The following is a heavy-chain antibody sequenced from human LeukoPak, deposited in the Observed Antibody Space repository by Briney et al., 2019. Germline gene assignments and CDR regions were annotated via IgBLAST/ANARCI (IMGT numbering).Heavy chain of an antibody. D-gene: IGHD6-13*01. CDR1: GGTFSSYA. CDR2: IIPIFGTA. Sequence: SVKVSCKASGGTFSSYAISWVRQAPGQGLEWMGGIIPIFGTANYAQKFQGRVTITRDTSASTAYMELSSLRSEDTAVYYCARVVGYSSSWFTWYFDLWGRGTLVTVSS. J-gene: IGHJ2*01. CDR3: ARVVGYSSSWFTWYFDL. V-gene: IGHV1-69*05.